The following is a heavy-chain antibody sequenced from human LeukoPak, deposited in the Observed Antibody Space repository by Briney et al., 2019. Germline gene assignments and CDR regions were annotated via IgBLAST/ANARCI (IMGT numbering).Heavy chain of an antibody. Sequence: ASVKVSCKASGYTFTSYGISWVRQAPGQGLEWMGWISAYNGNTNYAQKLQGRVTMTTDTSTSTAYMELRSLRSDDTAVYYCASRTFYSNPPDYYYYMDVWGKGTTVTVSS. J-gene: IGHJ6*03. V-gene: IGHV1-18*01. CDR1: GYTFTSYG. D-gene: IGHD4-11*01. CDR2: ISAYNGNT. CDR3: ASRTFYSNPPDYYYYMDV.